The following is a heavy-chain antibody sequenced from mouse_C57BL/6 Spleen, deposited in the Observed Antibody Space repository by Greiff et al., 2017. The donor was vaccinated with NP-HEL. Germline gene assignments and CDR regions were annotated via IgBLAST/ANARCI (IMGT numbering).Heavy chain of an antibody. CDR3: ARGGGNLYAMDY. CDR2: IDPSDSYT. CDR1: GYTFTSYW. D-gene: IGHD1-1*02. J-gene: IGHJ4*01. V-gene: IGHV1-69*01. Sequence: VQLQQPGAELVMPGASVKLSCKASGYTFTSYWMHWVKQRPGQGLEWIGEIDPSDSYTNYNQKFKGKSTLTVDKSSSTAYMQLSSLTSEDSAVYYCARGGGNLYAMDYWGQGTSVTVSS.